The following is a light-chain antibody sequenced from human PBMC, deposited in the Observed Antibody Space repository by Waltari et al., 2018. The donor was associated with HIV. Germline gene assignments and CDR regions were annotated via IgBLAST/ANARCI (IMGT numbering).Light chain of an antibody. CDR2: RNN. CDR1: SSNIGSNY. J-gene: IGLJ3*02. CDR3: ATWDDSLSGLWV. V-gene: IGLV1-47*01. Sequence: QSVLTQPPSASGTPGPRVTISCSGSSSNIGSNYVYWYQQLPGTAPKLLIYRNNQRASGFPDRFSGSESGTSASLAISGLRSEDEADYYCATWDDSLSGLWVFGGGTKLTVL.